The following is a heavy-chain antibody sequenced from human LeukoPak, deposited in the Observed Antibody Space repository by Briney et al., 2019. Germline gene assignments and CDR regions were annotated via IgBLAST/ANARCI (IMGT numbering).Heavy chain of an antibody. V-gene: IGHV4-61*02. CDR3: ARGQPHGVFPSADY. CDR1: GGSISSGSYY. J-gene: IGHJ4*02. CDR2: IYTSGST. D-gene: IGHD3-10*01. Sequence: MPSETLSLTCTVSGGSISSGSYYWSWIRQPAGKGLEWIGRIYTSGSTNYNPSLKSRVTISVDTSKNQFSLKLSSVTAADTAVYYCARGQPHGVFPSADYWGQGTLVTVSS.